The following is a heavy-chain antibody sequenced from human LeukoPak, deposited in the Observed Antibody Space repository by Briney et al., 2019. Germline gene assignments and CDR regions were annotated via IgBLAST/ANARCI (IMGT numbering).Heavy chain of an antibody. Sequence: PGGSLRLSCAASGFTFDDYAMHWVRQAPGNGLEWVSGISWNSGSIGYADSVKGRFTISRDNAKNSLYLQMNSLRAEDTALYYCAKAPRQWLVYYFDYWGQGTWSPSPQ. J-gene: IGHJ4*02. V-gene: IGHV3-9*01. CDR1: GFTFDDYA. CDR3: AKAPRQWLVYYFDY. D-gene: IGHD6-19*01. CDR2: ISWNSGSI.